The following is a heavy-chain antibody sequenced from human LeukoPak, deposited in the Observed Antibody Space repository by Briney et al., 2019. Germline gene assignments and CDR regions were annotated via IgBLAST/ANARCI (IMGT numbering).Heavy chain of an antibody. CDR2: ISSSGSTI. D-gene: IGHD4/OR15-4a*01. Sequence: GGSLRLSCAASGFTFSDYSMSWIRQAPGKGLEWVSYISSSGSTIYYSDSVKGRFTISRDNAKNSLYLQIHSLRAEDTAVSDSARDGCAGAFDIWGQGTMVTVSS. J-gene: IGHJ3*02. V-gene: IGHV3-11*01. CDR1: GFTFSDYS. CDR3: ARDGCAGAFDI.